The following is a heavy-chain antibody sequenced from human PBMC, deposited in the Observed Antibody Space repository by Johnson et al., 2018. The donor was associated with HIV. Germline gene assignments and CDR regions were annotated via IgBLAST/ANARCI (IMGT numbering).Heavy chain of an antibody. CDR1: GFTFSSYA. D-gene: IGHD3-22*01. CDR3: ARGTFYYDSSTGSDAFDI. Sequence: QLVESGGGVVQPGRSLSLSCSASGFTFSSYAMHWVRQAPGQGLEWVAVISYEGSNNYYADSVKGRVTISRDNSKNTLFLQMNSLRAEDTAVYYCARGTFYYDSSTGSDAFDIWGQGTMVTVSS. J-gene: IGHJ3*02. V-gene: IGHV3-30-3*01. CDR2: ISYEGSNN.